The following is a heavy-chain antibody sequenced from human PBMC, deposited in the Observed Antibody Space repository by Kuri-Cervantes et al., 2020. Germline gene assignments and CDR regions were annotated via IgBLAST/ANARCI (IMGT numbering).Heavy chain of an antibody. D-gene: IGHD6-13*01. CDR2: IIPIFGTA. CDR3: ARESIAAAGIG. Sequence: CKASGGTFGSYAIIRVLQAPGEGLEWMGGIIPIFGTANYAQKFQARVTITADKSTSTAYMELSSLRAEDTAVYYCARESIAAAGIGWGQGTLVTVSS. J-gene: IGHJ4*02. CDR1: GGTFGSYA. V-gene: IGHV1-69*06.